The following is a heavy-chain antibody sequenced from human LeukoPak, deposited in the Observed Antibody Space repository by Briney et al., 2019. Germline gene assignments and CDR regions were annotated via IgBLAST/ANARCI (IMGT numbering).Heavy chain of an antibody. D-gene: IGHD1-26*01. CDR2: ISAYNGNT. V-gene: IGHV1-18*04. J-gene: IGHJ4*02. Sequence: ASVKVSCKASGYTLTGYYMHWVRQAPGQGLEWMGWISAYNGNTNYAQKLQGRVTMTTDTSTSTAYMELRSLRSDDTAVYYCAREGSSATVDYWGQGTLVTVSS. CDR3: AREGSSATVDY. CDR1: GYTLTGYY.